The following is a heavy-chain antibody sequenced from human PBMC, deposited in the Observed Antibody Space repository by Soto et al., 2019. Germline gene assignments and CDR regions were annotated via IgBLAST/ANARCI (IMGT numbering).Heavy chain of an antibody. V-gene: IGHV3-15*01. Sequence: EVQLVESGGGLVKPGGSLRLSCAASGFTFSNAWMSWVRQAPGKGLEWVGRIKSKTDGGTTDYAAPVKGRFTISRDDSRNTLYLQMNSLKTEDTAVYYCRCSGGRGGRSAFDIWGQGTMVTVSS. CDR2: IKSKTDGGTT. D-gene: IGHD2-15*01. J-gene: IGHJ3*02. CDR3: RCSGGRGGRSAFDI. CDR1: GFTFSNAW.